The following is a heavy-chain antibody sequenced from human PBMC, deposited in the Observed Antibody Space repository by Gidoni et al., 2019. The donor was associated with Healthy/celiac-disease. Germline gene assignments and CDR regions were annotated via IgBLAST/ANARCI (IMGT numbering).Heavy chain of an antibody. CDR3: ARLGRSYCSGGSCPGAFDI. Sequence: QVQLQESGPGLVKPSETLSLTCTVSGGSISSYYWSWIRQPPGKGLEWIGYIYYSGSTNYNPSLKSRVTISVDTSKNQFSLKLSSVTAADTAVYYCARLGRSYCSGGSCPGAFDIWGQGTMVTVSS. J-gene: IGHJ3*02. CDR1: GGSISSYY. CDR2: IYYSGST. V-gene: IGHV4-59*01. D-gene: IGHD2-15*01.